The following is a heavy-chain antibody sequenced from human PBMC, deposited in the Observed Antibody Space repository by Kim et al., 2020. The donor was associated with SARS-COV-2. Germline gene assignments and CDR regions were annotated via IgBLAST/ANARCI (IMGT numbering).Heavy chain of an antibody. CDR1: GYTFTGYY. J-gene: IGHJ3*02. Sequence: ASVKVSCKASGYTFTGYYMHWVRQAPGQGLEWMGWINPNSGGTNYAQKFRGWVTMTRDTSISTAYMELSRLRSDDTAVYYCARGGPDLVVVAARVAFDIWGQRTMVTVSS. D-gene: IGHD2-15*01. CDR2: INPNSGGT. CDR3: ARGGPDLVVVAARVAFDI. V-gene: IGHV1-2*04.